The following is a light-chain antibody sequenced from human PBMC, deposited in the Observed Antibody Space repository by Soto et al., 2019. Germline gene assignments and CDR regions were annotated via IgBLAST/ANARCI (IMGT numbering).Light chain of an antibody. V-gene: IGKV3-20*01. CDR3: QQYGSSGT. Sequence: LSSGPGSLSKWKDATRAGRASQSVSNNYLAWYQQKPGQAPRLLIYGASNRATGIPDRFSGSRSGTDFTLTISRLEPEDFAVYYCQQYGSSGTFGQGTKVDIK. CDR1: QSVSNNY. J-gene: IGKJ1*01. CDR2: GAS.